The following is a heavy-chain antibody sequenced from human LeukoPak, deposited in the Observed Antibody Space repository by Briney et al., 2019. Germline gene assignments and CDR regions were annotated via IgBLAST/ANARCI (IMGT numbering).Heavy chain of an antibody. CDR3: ARAAPRWRWLQSCYYYYGMDV. CDR2: IYYSGST. D-gene: IGHD5-24*01. CDR1: GGSISSYY. J-gene: IGHJ6*02. Sequence: PSETLSLTCTVSGGSISSYYWSWIRQPPGKGLEWIGYIYYSGSTNYNPSLKSRVTISVDTSKNQFSLKLSSVTAADTAVYYCARAAPRWRWLQSCYYYYGMDVWGQGTTVTVSS. V-gene: IGHV4-59*01.